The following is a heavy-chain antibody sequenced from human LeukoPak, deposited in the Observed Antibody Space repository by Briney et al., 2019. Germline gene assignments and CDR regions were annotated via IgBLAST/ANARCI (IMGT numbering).Heavy chain of an antibody. J-gene: IGHJ5*02. D-gene: IGHD5-24*01. CDR3: ARHTAEKYNWFDR. Sequence: SETLSLTCTVSGGSISSYYWSWIRQPPGKGLEWIGYIYYSGSTNYNPSLKSRVTISVDTSKNQFSLKLSSLTAADTAVYYCARHTAEKYNWFDRWGQGTLVTVSS. V-gene: IGHV4-59*08. CDR2: IYYSGST. CDR1: GGSISSYY.